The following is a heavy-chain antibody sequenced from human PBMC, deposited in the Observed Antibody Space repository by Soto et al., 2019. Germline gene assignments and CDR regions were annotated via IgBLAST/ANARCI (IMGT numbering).Heavy chain of an antibody. Sequence: SETMSLTCTVSGGSISSYYWSWIRQPPGKGLEWIGEICHSGSTNYNPSLKSRVTISVDKSKNQFSLKLSSVTAADTAVYYCARVSGSYYYGMDVWGQGTTVTVSS. J-gene: IGHJ6*02. CDR1: GGSISSYY. V-gene: IGHV4-59*12. D-gene: IGHD1-26*01. CDR3: ARVSGSYYYGMDV. CDR2: ICHSGST.